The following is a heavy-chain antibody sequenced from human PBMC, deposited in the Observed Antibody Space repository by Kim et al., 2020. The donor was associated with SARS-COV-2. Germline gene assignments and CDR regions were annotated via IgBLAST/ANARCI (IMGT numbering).Heavy chain of an antibody. CDR3: ARDQSRITIFGVVINYYYIDV. D-gene: IGHD3-3*01. Sequence: GSLRLSCAASGFTFSSYWMSWVRQAPGKGLEWVANIKQDGSEKYYVDSVKGRFTISRDNAKNSLYLQMNSLRAEDTAVYYCARDQSRITIFGVVINYYYIDVWGKGTTVTVSS. J-gene: IGHJ6*03. CDR2: IKQDGSEK. CDR1: GFTFSSYW. V-gene: IGHV3-7*01.